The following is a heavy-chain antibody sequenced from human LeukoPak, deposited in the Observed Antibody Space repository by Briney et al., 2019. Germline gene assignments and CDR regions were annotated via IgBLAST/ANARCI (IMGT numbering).Heavy chain of an antibody. CDR2: MNPKSGDT. CDR1: GYSFTNYD. Sequence: ASVKVSCTASGYSFTNYDINWVRQATGQGLEWMGWMNPKSGDTGYSQKFQGRVLITRDTSINTAYMELSSLGSDDKAVYYCAREDYYDSGSNDYWGQGTLVTVSS. CDR3: AREDYYDSGSNDY. D-gene: IGHD3-22*01. V-gene: IGHV1-8*03. J-gene: IGHJ4*02.